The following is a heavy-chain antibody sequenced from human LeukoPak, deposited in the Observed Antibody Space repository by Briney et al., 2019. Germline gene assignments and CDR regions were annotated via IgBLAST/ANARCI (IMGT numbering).Heavy chain of an antibody. D-gene: IGHD3-10*01. CDR2: IYSGGST. Sequence: PGGSLRLSCAASGITVSSIYMSWVRQAPGKGLEWVSVIYSGGSTYYADSVKARFSIFRDTSKNMLYLQMNSLRAEDTAVYYCAKALVPLTFDVWGQGTMVTVSS. V-gene: IGHV3-66*01. CDR1: GITVSSIY. CDR3: AKALVPLTFDV. J-gene: IGHJ3*01.